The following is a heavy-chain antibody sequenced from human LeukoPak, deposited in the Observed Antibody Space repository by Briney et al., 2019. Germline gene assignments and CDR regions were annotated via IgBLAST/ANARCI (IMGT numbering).Heavy chain of an antibody. CDR1: GGSIITGGYY. V-gene: IGHV4-31*03. Sequence: ASETLYLTCTVSGGSIITGGYYWTWIRQHPGKGLDWIGYIYYSGSTYYSPSLNSRVTMSVDTSKNQFSLMLTSVTAADTAVYYCARDPGGWQRWFDPWGQGTLVTVSS. CDR3: ARDPGGWQRWFDP. CDR2: IYYSGST. D-gene: IGHD2-15*01. J-gene: IGHJ5*02.